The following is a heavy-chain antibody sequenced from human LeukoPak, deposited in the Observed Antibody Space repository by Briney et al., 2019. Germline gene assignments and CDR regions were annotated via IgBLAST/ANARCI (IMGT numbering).Heavy chain of an antibody. J-gene: IGHJ2*01. CDR1: GGSISSYY. Sequence: PSETLSLTCTVSGGSISSYYWSWIRQPPGKGLEWIGYIYYSGSTNYNPSLKSRVTISVDTSKNQFSLKLSSVTAADTAVYYCARVKGYYDSSGYHWYFDLWGRGTLVTVSS. CDR2: IYYSGST. V-gene: IGHV4-59*01. CDR3: ARVKGYYDSSGYHWYFDL. D-gene: IGHD3-22*01.